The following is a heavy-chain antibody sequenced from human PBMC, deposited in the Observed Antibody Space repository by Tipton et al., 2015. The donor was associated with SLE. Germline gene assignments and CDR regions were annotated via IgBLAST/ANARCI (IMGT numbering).Heavy chain of an antibody. CDR1: GGSISSYY. CDR3: ARGASGSYYYMDV. Sequence: TLSLTCTVSGGSISSYYWSWIRQPPGKGLEWIGYIYYSGSTNYNPSLKSRVTISVDTSKNQFSLKLSSVTAADTVVYYCARGASGSYYYMDVWGKGTTVTVSS. D-gene: IGHD3-10*01. J-gene: IGHJ6*03. CDR2: IYYSGST. V-gene: IGHV4-59*01.